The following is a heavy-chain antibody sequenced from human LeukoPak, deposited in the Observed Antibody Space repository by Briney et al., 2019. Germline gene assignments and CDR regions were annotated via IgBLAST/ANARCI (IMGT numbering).Heavy chain of an antibody. CDR1: GGSISSYY. CDR2: IYYSGGT. V-gene: IGHV4-59*01. Sequence: SETLSLTCTVSGGSISSYYWSWIRQPPGKGLEWIGYIYYSGGTNYNPSLKSRVTISVDMSKNQFSLKLSSVTAADTAVYYCARGLRFGAAGWFDPWGQGTLVTVSS. CDR3: ARGLRFGAAGWFDP. D-gene: IGHD3-16*01. J-gene: IGHJ5*02.